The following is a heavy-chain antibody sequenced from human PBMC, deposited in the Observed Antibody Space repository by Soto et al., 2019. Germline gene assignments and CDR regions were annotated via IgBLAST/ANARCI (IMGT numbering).Heavy chain of an antibody. V-gene: IGHV4-30-2*01. J-gene: IGHJ3*02. D-gene: IGHD2-2*02. CDR2: IYHSGST. CDR1: GGSISSGGYS. Sequence: SETLSLTCAVSGGSISSGGYSWSWIRQPPGKGLEWIGYIYHSGSTYYNPSLKSRVTISVDRSKNQFSLKLSSVTAADTAVYYCARGGDCSSTSCYITGPDAFDIWGQGTMVTVSS. CDR3: ARGGDCSSTSCYITGPDAFDI.